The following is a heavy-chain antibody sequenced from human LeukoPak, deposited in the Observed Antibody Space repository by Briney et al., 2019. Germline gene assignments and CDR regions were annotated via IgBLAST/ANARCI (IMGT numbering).Heavy chain of an antibody. CDR1: GFTFSSYV. CDR2: ISYDGSNE. J-gene: IGHJ4*02. Sequence: GGSLRLSCAASGFTFSSYVMHWVRQAPGKGLEWVAIISYDGSNEYYADSVKGRFTISRDNSKNTLHLQMNSLRAEDTAVYFCARRSGVAVAGAFDYWGQGTLVTVSS. D-gene: IGHD6-19*01. CDR3: ARRSGVAVAGAFDY. V-gene: IGHV3-30*04.